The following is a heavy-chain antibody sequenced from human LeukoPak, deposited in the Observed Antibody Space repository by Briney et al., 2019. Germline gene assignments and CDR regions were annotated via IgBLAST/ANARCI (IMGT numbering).Heavy chain of an antibody. CDR2: INIGGTNT. CDR1: GFTFNDYY. V-gene: IGHV3-11*01. Sequence: PGGSLRLSCAASGFTFNDYYMSWIRQAPGKGLEWLSYINIGGTNTHYADSVKGRFTISRDNAKRSLYLEMNNLRAEDTAVYYCATDGAGFDTWGQGVLVTVSS. J-gene: IGHJ5*02. CDR3: ATDGAGFDT.